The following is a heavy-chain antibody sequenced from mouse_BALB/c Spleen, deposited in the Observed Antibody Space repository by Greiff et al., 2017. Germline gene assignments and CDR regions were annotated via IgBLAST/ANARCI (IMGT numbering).Heavy chain of an antibody. CDR1: GFTFNTNA. D-gene: IGHD4-1*02. J-gene: IGHJ2*01. Sequence: TGGGLVQPKGSLKLSCAASGFTFNTNAMNWVRQAPGKGLEWVARIRSKSNNYATYYADSVKDRFTISRDDSQSMLYLQMNNLKTEDTAMYYCVRELQLGLNYWGQGTTLTVSS. CDR2: IRSKSNNYAT. V-gene: IGHV10S3*01. CDR3: VRELQLGLNY.